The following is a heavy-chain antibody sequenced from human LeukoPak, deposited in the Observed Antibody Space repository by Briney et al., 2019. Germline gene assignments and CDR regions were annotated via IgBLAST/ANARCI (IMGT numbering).Heavy chain of an antibody. Sequence: GGSLRLSCAASGFSFSGYWMTWVRQAPGKGLEWVANIKQDGSETSYVTSVRGRFTISRDNAKNTLYLQMNSLRAEDTAVYYCARARGYSYGIFDYWGQGTLVTVSS. J-gene: IGHJ4*02. V-gene: IGHV3-7*01. CDR2: IKQDGSET. D-gene: IGHD5-18*01. CDR3: ARARGYSYGIFDY. CDR1: GFSFSGYW.